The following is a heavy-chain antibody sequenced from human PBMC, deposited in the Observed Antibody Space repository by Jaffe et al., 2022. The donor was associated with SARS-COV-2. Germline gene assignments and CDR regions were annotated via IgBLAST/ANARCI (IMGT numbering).Heavy chain of an antibody. D-gene: IGHD3-22*01. Sequence: QVQLVESGGGVVQPGRSLRLSCAASGFTFSSYAMHWVRQAPGKGLEWVAVISYDGSNKYYADSVKGRFTISRDNSKNTLYLQMNSLRAEDTAVYYCARDRSITMIVAFFDYWGQGTLVTVSS. J-gene: IGHJ4*02. CDR1: GFTFSSYA. CDR3: ARDRSITMIVAFFDY. CDR2: ISYDGSNK. V-gene: IGHV3-30*04.